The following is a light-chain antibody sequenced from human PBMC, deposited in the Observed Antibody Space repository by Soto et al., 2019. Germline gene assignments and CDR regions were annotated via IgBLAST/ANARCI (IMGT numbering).Light chain of an antibody. Sequence: ETVLTQSPGTLSLSPGERATLSCRASQSVSSSYLAWYQQKPGQAPRLLIYGASSRATGIPDRFSGSGSGTDFTLTISRLEPEDFAVYYCQQYDNSPFTFGPGTKVDFK. CDR2: GAS. CDR3: QQYDNSPFT. CDR1: QSVSSSY. V-gene: IGKV3-20*01. J-gene: IGKJ3*01.